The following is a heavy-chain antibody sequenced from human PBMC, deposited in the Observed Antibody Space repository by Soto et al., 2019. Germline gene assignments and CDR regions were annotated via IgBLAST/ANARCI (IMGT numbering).Heavy chain of an antibody. J-gene: IGHJ6*02. D-gene: IGHD2-15*01. V-gene: IGHV3-30*18. CDR2: ISYDGSSK. CDR1: GFTFSSYG. CDR3: AKDTAAEYSDV. Sequence: QVQLVESGGGVVQPGRSLRLSCAASGFTFSSYGMHWVRQAPGKGLEWVAVISYDGSSKYYADSVKGRFTISRDNSKNTLYLQMNSLRAEDTAVYYCAKDTAAEYSDVWGQGTTVTVSS.